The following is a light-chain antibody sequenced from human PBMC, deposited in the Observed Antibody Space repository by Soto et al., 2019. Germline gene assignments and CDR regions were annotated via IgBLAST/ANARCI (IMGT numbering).Light chain of an antibody. V-gene: IGLV1-44*01. CDR1: SSNIGSST. CDR2: SNN. Sequence: QSVLTQPPSVSGTPGQRVTISCSGSSSNIGSSTINWYQHLPGTAPKLLIYSNNQRPSGVPDRFSGSKSGTSASLAISGLQSEDEADYYCAAWDDCLNEGVFGGETKLTVL. J-gene: IGLJ2*01. CDR3: AAWDDCLNEGV.